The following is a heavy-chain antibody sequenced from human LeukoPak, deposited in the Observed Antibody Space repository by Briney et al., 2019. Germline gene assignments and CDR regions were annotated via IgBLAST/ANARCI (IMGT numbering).Heavy chain of an antibody. CDR2: ISGSGGST. Sequence: GGSLRLSCAASGFTFSSYATSWVRQAPGKGLEWVSAISGSGGSTYYADSVKGRFTISRDNSKNTLYLQMNSLRAEDTAVYYCAKDREVVATSADFDYWGQGTLVTVSS. CDR1: GFTFSSYA. D-gene: IGHD5-12*01. J-gene: IGHJ4*02. V-gene: IGHV3-23*01. CDR3: AKDREVVATSADFDY.